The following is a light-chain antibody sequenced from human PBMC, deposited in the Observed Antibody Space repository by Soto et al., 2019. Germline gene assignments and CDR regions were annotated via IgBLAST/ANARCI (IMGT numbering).Light chain of an antibody. Sequence: QSALTQPASVSGSPGQSITISCTGTRSDVGGYNLVSWYQHHPGKAPKVMIYQDSKRPSGVSNRFSGSKSGNTASLTISGLQAEDEADYYCCSYVGSRTWVFGGGTKVTVL. CDR3: CSYVGSRTWV. CDR2: QDS. CDR1: RSDVGGYNL. V-gene: IGLV2-23*01. J-gene: IGLJ3*02.